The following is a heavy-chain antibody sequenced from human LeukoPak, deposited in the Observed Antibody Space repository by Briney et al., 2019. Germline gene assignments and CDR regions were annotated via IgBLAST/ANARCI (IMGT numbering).Heavy chain of an antibody. Sequence: ASVNVSCKASGYTFISYDINWVRQAPGQGLEWMGWMNPNSGNTGYAQKFQGRVTMTRSTSINTAYMELSSLTSDDTAVYYCARLGEYSNWFDPWGQGTLVIVSS. CDR1: GYTFISYD. V-gene: IGHV1-8*01. D-gene: IGHD3-16*01. CDR3: ARLGEYSNWFDP. CDR2: MNPNSGNT. J-gene: IGHJ5*02.